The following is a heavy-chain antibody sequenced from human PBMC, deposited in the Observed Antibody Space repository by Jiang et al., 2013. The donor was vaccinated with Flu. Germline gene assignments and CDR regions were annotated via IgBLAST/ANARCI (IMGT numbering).Heavy chain of an antibody. CDR3: ARNYGGKLRDDAFDI. CDR1: GFSLSTSGMC. Sequence: TQTLTLTCTFSGFSLSTSGMCVSWIRQPPGKALEWLARIDWDDDKYYSTSLKTRLTISKDTSKNQVVLTMTNMDPVDTATYYCARNYGGKLRDDAFDIWGQGTMVTVSS. D-gene: IGHD4-23*01. V-gene: IGHV2-70*11. CDR2: IDWDDDK. J-gene: IGHJ3*02.